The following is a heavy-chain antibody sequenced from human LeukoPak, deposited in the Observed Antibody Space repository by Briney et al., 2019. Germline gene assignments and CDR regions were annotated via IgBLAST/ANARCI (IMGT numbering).Heavy chain of an antibody. Sequence: PSETLSLTCTVSGASISSSSYYWGWIRQPPGTGLEWIGSIYYNGDTYYNSSLKSRLTISVDTSKNQFTLKLSSMTAADTALYYCARLRGYTSGNPGYWGQGSLVTVSS. CDR2: IYYNGDT. CDR1: GASISSSSYY. CDR3: ARLRGYTSGNPGY. J-gene: IGHJ4*02. D-gene: IGHD5-18*01. V-gene: IGHV4-39*01.